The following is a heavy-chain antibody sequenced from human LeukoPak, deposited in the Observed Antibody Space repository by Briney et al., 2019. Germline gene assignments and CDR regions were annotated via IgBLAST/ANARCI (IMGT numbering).Heavy chain of an antibody. CDR2: ISSSSSYI. V-gene: IGHV3-21*01. CDR1: GFTFSSYS. Sequence: GGSLRLSGAASGFTFSSYSMNWVRQAPGKGLEWVSSISSSSSYIYYADSVKGRFTISRDNAKNSLYLQMNSLRAEDTAVYYCARDRYFDWPHAADYWGQGTLVTVSS. CDR3: ARDRYFDWPHAADY. D-gene: IGHD3-9*01. J-gene: IGHJ4*02.